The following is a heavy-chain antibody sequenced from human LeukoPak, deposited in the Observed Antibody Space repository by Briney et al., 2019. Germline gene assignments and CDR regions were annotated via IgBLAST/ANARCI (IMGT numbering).Heavy chain of an antibody. CDR2: IYYSGST. V-gene: IGHV4-39*01. CDR1: GGSISSSSYY. Sequence: SETLSLTCTVSGGSISSSSYYWGWIRQPPGKGLEWIGSIYYSGSTYYNPSLKSRVTISVDTSKNQFSLKLSSVTAADTAVYYCARTASDSGYDMRSVAFDIWGQGTMVTVSS. D-gene: IGHD5-12*01. CDR3: ARTASDSGYDMRSVAFDI. J-gene: IGHJ3*02.